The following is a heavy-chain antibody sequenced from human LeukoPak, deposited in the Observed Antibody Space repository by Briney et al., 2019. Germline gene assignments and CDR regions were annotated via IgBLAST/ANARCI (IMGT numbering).Heavy chain of an antibody. D-gene: IGHD5-18*01. J-gene: IGHJ3*01. CDR2: ISSSSNSI. CDR1: GFTFSSYS. CDR3: ARDITAMADPDTFDV. V-gene: IGHV3-48*01. Sequence: QSGGSLRLSCAASGFTFSSYSMNWVRQAPGKGLEWVSYISSSSNSIYYADSVKGRFTISRDNGKNSLYLQMNSLRAEDTAVYYCARDITAMADPDTFDVWGQGTTVTVSS.